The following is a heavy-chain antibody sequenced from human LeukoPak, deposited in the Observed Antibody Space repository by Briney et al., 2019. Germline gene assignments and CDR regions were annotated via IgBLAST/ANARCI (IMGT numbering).Heavy chain of an antibody. CDR1: GFTFSSFA. CDR3: ARAHTPNVVSATPY. Sequence: GGSLRLSCVASGFTFSSFAMHWVRQTPGKGLEWVAVISYDGSNKYYADSVQGRFTISRDNSKNTLYLQVGSLRVEDTALYYCARAHTPNVVSATPYWGQGTLVTV. V-gene: IGHV3-30-3*01. D-gene: IGHD2-15*01. J-gene: IGHJ4*02. CDR2: ISYDGSNK.